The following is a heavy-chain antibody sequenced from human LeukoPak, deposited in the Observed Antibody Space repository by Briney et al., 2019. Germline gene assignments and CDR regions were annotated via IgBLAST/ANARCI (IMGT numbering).Heavy chain of an antibody. CDR3: AAGSTWYYFDY. CDR2: ITGNTGNT. V-gene: IGHV3-23*01. CDR1: GFTFSSYA. J-gene: IGHJ4*02. Sequence: PGGSLRLSCGASGFTFSSYAMNWVRQAPGKEMEWVSSITGNTGNTYVAEPVKGRFTISRDNSKNTLFLQMNSLRPEDTALYYCAAGSTWYYFDYWGQGTLVTVSS. D-gene: IGHD6-13*01.